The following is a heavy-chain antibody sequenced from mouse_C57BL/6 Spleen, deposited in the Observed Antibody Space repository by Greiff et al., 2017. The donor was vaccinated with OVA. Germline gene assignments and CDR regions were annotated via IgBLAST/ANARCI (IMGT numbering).Heavy chain of an antibody. CDR2: INPNNGGT. J-gene: IGHJ2*01. D-gene: IGHD2-2*01. CDR3: ASGSTMVFDY. Sequence: VQLQQSGPELVKPGASVKISCKASGYTFTDYYMNWVKQSHGKSLEWIGDINPNNGGTSYNQKFKGKATLTVDKSSSTAYMELRSLTSEDSAVYYCASGSTMVFDYWGQGTTLTVSS. CDR1: GYTFTDYY. V-gene: IGHV1-26*01.